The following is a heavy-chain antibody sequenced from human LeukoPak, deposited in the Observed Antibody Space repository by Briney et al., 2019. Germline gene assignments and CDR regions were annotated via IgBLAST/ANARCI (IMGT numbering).Heavy chain of an antibody. V-gene: IGHV5-51*01. CDR3: ARFGYTSSPDY. Sequence: GESLKISCKGSGYSFTSYWIGWVRQMPGKGLEWMGLIYPGYSDAKYSPSFQGQVTFSVDKSISTAYLQWSSLKASDTAIYYCARFGYTSSPDYWGQGTLVTVSS. CDR2: IYPGYSDA. CDR1: GYSFTSYW. D-gene: IGHD6-13*01. J-gene: IGHJ4*02.